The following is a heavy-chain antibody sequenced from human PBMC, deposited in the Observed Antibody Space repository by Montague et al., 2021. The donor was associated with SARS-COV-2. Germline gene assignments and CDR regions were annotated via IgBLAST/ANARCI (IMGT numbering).Heavy chain of an antibody. CDR1: GDAISENTCK. CDR3: ARLALSGWPSYYLYGLDV. D-gene: IGHD6-19*01. J-gene: IGHJ6*01. V-gene: IGHV4-39*01. CDR2: VSSSGRX. Sequence: SETLSLTCTVSGDAISENTCKWGWISQPPGKGLEFIASVSSSGRXHYXPSLQSRVTLSVDTSKNEISLKVTSVTAADTSVYYCARLALSGWPSYYLYGLDVWGPGTMSTVSS.